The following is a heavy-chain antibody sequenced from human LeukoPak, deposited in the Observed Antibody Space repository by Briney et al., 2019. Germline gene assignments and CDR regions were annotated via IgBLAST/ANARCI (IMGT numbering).Heavy chain of an antibody. CDR3: ARSARDGYNNYFDH. CDR2: IYASGIT. V-gene: IGHV4-61*09. J-gene: IGHJ4*02. D-gene: IGHD5-24*01. CDR1: GGSISSGGFY. Sequence: SETLSLTCTVSGGSISSGGFYWSWLRQPAGKGLEWIGHIYASGITSYNPSLKSRVTLSVDTSKNQFSLNLSSVTAADTAVYYCARSARDGYNNYFDHWGQGTLVTVSS.